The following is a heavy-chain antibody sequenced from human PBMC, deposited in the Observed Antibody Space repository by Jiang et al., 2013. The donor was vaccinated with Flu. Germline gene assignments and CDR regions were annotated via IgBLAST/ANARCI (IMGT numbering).Heavy chain of an antibody. CDR1: GYTFTGYY. CDR2: INPNSGGT. V-gene: IGHV1-2*02. CDR3: ARDLLSYYYDSSGYSQPMSD. J-gene: IGHJ4*02. Sequence: GAEVKKPGASVKVSCKASGYTFTGYYMHWVRQAPGQGLEWMGWINPNSGGTNYAQKFQGRVTMTRDTSISTAYMELSRLRSDDTAVYYCARDLLSYYYDSSGYSQPMSDWGQGTLVTVSS. D-gene: IGHD3-22*01.